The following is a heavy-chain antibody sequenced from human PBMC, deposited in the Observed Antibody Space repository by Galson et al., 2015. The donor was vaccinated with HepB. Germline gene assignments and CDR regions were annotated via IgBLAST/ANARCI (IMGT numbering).Heavy chain of an antibody. D-gene: IGHD6-13*01. CDR2: ISSSSSTI. V-gene: IGHV3-48*01. CDR1: GFTFSSHS. CDR3: ARDPFSSSWYHDAFDI. Sequence: SLRLSCAASGFTFSSHSMNWVRQAPGKGLEWVSYISSSSSTIYYADSVKGRFTISRDNAKNSLYLQMNSLRAEDMAVYYCARDPFSSSWYHDAFDIWGQGTMVTVSS. J-gene: IGHJ3*02.